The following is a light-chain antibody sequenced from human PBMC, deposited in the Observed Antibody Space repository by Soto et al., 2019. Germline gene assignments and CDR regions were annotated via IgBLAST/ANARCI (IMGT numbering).Light chain of an antibody. CDR2: KAS. J-gene: IGKJ1*01. Sequence: EIQMTQYPSTGTGSVGDSFTITCLASQTISSWLAWYQQKPGKAPKPLIYKASTLKSGVPSRFSGSGSGTEFTLTMSSLQTDDFATYYCQHYTSNSEAFGQGTKV. V-gene: IGKV1-5*03. CDR1: QTISSW. CDR3: QHYTSNSEA.